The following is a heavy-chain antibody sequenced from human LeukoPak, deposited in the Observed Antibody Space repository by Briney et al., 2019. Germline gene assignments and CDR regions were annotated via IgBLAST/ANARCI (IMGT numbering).Heavy chain of an antibody. D-gene: IGHD4-11*01. J-gene: IGHJ4*02. CDR1: GGSISSYY. V-gene: IGHV4-4*07. CDR2: IYTSGST. Sequence: SETLSLTCTVSGGSISSYYWSWIRQPAGKGLEWIGRIYTSGSTNYNPSLKSRVTISVDTSKNQFSLKLSSVTAADTAVYYCARGRTTRSEFDYWGQGTLVTVSS. CDR3: ARGRTTRSEFDY.